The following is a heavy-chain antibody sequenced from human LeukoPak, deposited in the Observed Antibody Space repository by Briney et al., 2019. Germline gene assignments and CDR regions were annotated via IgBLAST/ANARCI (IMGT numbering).Heavy chain of an antibody. CDR1: GGSFSGYY. CDR3: ARRYCSGGSCYDY. J-gene: IGHJ4*02. D-gene: IGHD2-15*01. CDR2: INHSGST. V-gene: IGHV4-34*01. Sequence: SETLSLTCAVYGGSFSGYYWSWIRQPPGKGLEWIGEINHSGSTNYNPSLKSRVTISVDTSKNQFSLKLSSVTAADTAVYYCARRYCSGGSCYDYWGQGTLVTVSS.